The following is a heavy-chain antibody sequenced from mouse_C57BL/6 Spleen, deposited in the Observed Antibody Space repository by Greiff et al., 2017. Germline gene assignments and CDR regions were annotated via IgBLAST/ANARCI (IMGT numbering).Heavy chain of an antibody. CDR2: INPSSGYT. V-gene: IGHV1-7*01. D-gene: IGHD3-1*01. J-gene: IGHJ2*01. Sequence: QVQLKESGAELAKPGASVKLSCKASGYTFTSYWMHWVKQRPGQGLEWIGYINPSSGYTKYNQKFKYKATLTADKSSSTAYMQLSSLTYEDSAVYYCARGRDGAFDYWGQGTTLTVSS. CDR3: ARGRDGAFDY. CDR1: GYTFTSYW.